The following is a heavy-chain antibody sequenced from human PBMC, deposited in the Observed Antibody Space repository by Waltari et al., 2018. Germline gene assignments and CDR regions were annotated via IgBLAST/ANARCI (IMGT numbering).Heavy chain of an antibody. CDR3: ARGVYDYVWGSYRQNPYYFDY. J-gene: IGHJ4*02. CDR1: GYSLSSGYY. V-gene: IGHV4-38-2*01. D-gene: IGHD3-16*02. Sequence: QVQLQESGPGLVKSSETLSLTCAVSGYSLSSGYYWGWLRQPPGKGLEWIGSIYHSGSTYYNPSLKSRVTISVDTSKNQFSLKLSSVTAADTAVYYCARGVYDYVWGSYRQNPYYFDYWGQGTLVTVSS. CDR2: IYHSGST.